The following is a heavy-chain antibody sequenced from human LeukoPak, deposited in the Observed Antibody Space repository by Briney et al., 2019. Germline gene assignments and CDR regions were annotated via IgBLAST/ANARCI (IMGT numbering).Heavy chain of an antibody. CDR1: GGSISSSNW. CDR3: ARARITRYGSGLYGMDV. Sequence: SETLSLTCAVSGGSISSSNWWSWVRQPPGKGLEWIGEIYHSGSTNYNPSLKSRVTISVDKSKNQFSLKLSSVTAADTAVYYCARARITRYGSGLYGMDVWGQGTTVTVSS. D-gene: IGHD3-10*01. CDR2: IYHSGST. V-gene: IGHV4-4*02. J-gene: IGHJ6*02.